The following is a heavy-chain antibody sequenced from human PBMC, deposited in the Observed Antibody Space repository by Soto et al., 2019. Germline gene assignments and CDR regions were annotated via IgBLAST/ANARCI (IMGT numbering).Heavy chain of an antibody. J-gene: IGHJ6*02. CDR1: GASFTDSY. Sequence: QVQLQQWGAGLLKPSETLSLTCAVHGASFTDSYCIWIRQSPGKGLEWIGEINHSGSTNNYNPSLTSRVTISVDTSKNQSSLKLTSVTAADTAVYYCVTDRTGQDYAMDVWGQGTTVSVS. CDR2: INHSGSTN. D-gene: IGHD2-15*01. V-gene: IGHV4-34*01. CDR3: VTDRTGQDYAMDV.